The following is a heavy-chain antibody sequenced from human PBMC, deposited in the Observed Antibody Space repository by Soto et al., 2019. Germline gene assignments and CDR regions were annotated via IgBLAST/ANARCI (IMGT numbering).Heavy chain of an antibody. J-gene: IGHJ4*02. Sequence: PSETLSLACTVSGASVSSGYWSWIRQSPGKGLELIGFMYFGGSFNYNPSLTSRATISVDTSKNQFSLKLTSVTAADTAVYYCARVPARWGQGTLVTVSS. V-gene: IGHV4-59*02. CDR2: MYFGGSF. D-gene: IGHD2-2*01. CDR3: ARVPAR. CDR1: GASVSSGY.